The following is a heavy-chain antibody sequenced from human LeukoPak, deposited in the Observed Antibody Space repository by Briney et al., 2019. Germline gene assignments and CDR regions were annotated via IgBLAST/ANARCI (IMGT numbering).Heavy chain of an antibody. J-gene: IGHJ4*02. CDR3: ARASSGYYSHFDY. CDR2: LNPSGGRT. D-gene: IGHD3-22*01. CDR1: GYTFTSYY. Sequence: GASVTVSCKPSGYTFTSYYMHWVRQAPGQGLEWMGILNPSGGRTSYTQKFQGRVTMTRDTSTSAVYMELSSLRSEDTAVYYCARASSGYYSHFDYWGQGTLVTVSS. V-gene: IGHV1-46*01.